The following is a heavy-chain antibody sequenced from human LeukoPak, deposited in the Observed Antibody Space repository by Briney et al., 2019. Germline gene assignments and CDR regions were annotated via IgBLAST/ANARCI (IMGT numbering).Heavy chain of an antibody. CDR2: ISSSSSYI. V-gene: IGHV3-21*01. CDR1: GFTFSSYS. J-gene: IGHJ4*02. CDR3: ARDLGYSSSSAEEDY. D-gene: IGHD6-6*01. Sequence: GGSLRLSRAASGFTFSSYSMNWVRQAPGKGLEWVSSISSSSSYIYYADSVKGRFTISRDNAKNSLYLQMNSLRAEDTAVYYCARDLGYSSSSAEEDYWGQGTLVTVSS.